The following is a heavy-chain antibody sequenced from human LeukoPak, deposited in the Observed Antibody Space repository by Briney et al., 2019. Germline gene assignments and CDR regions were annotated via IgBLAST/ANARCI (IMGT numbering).Heavy chain of an antibody. Sequence: GGSLRLSCAASGFTFDDYGMSWVRQAPGKGLEWVSGINWNGGSTGYADSVKGRFTISGDSAKNSLYLQMNSLRAEDTALYYCARDFPVWFGELLSAFYFDYWGQGTLVTVSS. CDR3: ARDFPVWFGELLSAFYFDY. J-gene: IGHJ4*02. D-gene: IGHD3-10*01. CDR2: INWNGGST. CDR1: GFTFDDYG. V-gene: IGHV3-20*04.